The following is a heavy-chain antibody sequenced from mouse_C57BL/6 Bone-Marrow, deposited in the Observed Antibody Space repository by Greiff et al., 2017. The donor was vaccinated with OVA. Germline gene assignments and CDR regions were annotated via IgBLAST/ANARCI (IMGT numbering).Heavy chain of an antibody. CDR1: GYTFTSYW. Sequence: QVQLKQPGAELVMPGASVKLSCKASGYTFTSYWMHWVKQRPGQGLEWIGEIDPSDSYTNYNQKFKGKSTLTVAKSSSTAYMQLISLTSEDSAVYYCARCSYDDYGYYFDYWGQGTTLTVSS. J-gene: IGHJ2*01. V-gene: IGHV1-69*01. D-gene: IGHD2-3*01. CDR2: IDPSDSYT. CDR3: ARCSYDDYGYYFDY.